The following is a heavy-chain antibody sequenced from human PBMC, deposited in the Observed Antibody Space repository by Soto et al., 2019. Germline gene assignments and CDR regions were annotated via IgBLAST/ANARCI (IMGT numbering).Heavy chain of an antibody. J-gene: IGHJ4*02. CDR3: AQGIGWLSDY. Sequence: QITLKESGPTLVKPTQTLTLTCTFSGFSLTSTAVGVNWIRQPPGNALEWLALMYWDDNNQYNPSLKSRLTVTKDTSKNQVVLTRPNMDPVYTATYYCAQGIGWLSDYGGQGTLVTVSS. CDR1: GFSLTSTAVG. D-gene: IGHD3-9*01. CDR2: MYWDDNN. V-gene: IGHV2-5*02.